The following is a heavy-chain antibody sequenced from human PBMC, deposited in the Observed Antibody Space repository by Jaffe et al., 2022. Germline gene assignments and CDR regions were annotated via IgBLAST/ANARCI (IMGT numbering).Heavy chain of an antibody. CDR3: ARDNYYDSSGYYYASPDYYYYMDV. D-gene: IGHD3-22*01. J-gene: IGHJ6*03. CDR2: IYTSGST. CDR1: GGSISSGSYY. Sequence: QVQLQESGPGLVKPSQTLSLTCTVSGGSISSGSYYWSWIRQPAGKGLEWIGRIYTSGSTNYNPSLKSRVTISVDTSKNQFSLKLSSVTAADTAVYYCARDNYYDSSGYYYASPDYYYYMDVWGKGTTVTVSS. V-gene: IGHV4-61*02.